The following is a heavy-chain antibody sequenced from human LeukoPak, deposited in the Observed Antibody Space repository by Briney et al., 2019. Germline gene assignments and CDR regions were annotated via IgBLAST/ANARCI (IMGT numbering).Heavy chain of an antibody. Sequence: PGGSLRLSCAASGFTFSRYGFHWVRQAPGKGLEWVAFISDSGGDKWYADSVKGRLTISRDKSKKTVNLQMSSLRVEDTTLYYCARDGGSESYAFDYWGQGTQVTVSS. D-gene: IGHD3-10*01. V-gene: IGHV3-30*02. CDR3: ARDGGSESYAFDY. J-gene: IGHJ4*02. CDR2: ISDSGGDK. CDR1: GFTFSRYG.